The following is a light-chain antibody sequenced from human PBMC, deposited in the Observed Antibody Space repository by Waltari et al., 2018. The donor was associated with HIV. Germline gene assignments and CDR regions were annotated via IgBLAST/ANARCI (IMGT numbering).Light chain of an antibody. CDR3: QAWGNNTVV. CDR2: QDR. J-gene: IGLJ2*01. CDR1: NLSNN. Sequence: SYDLTQAPSLSVSPGQAAKILCSGFNLSNNVSWYQQKPGQSPLLLIFQDRKRPSGIPERFSGSSSGNTATLTISGTQSVDEADYFCQAWGNNTVVFGGGTKLTVL. V-gene: IGLV3-1*01.